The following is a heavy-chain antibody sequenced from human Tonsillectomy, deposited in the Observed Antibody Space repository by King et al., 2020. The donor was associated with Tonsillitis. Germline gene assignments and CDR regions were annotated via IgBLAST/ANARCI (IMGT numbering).Heavy chain of an antibody. Sequence: VQLVESGAEVKKPGASVKVSCKASGYTFTSYYMHWVRQAPGQGLEWMGIINPSGGSTSYAQKFQGRVTMTRDTSTSTVYMELSSLRSEDTAVYYCARDIGGDHVIHDCGDYGLGGGLDYWGQGTLVTVSS. CDR3: ARDIGGDHVIHDCGDYGLGGGLDY. V-gene: IGHV1-46*01. CDR1: GYTFTSYY. CDR2: INPSGGST. D-gene: IGHD4-17*01. J-gene: IGHJ4*02.